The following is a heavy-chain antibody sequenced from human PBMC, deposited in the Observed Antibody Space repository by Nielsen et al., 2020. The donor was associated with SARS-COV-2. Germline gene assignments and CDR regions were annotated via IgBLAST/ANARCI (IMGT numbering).Heavy chain of an antibody. CDR1: GYTFTSYA. CDR3: ARGKGRIAAAGTLGY. V-gene: IGHV1-3*01. D-gene: IGHD6-13*01. Sequence: ASVKVSCKASGYTFTSYAMHWVRQAPGQRLEWMGWINAGNGNTKYSQKFQGRVTITRDTSASTAYMELSSLRSEDTAVYYCARGKGRIAAAGTLGYWGQGTLVTVSS. J-gene: IGHJ4*02. CDR2: INAGNGNT.